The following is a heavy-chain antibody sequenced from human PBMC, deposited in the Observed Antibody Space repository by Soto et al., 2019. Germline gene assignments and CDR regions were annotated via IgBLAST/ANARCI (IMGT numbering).Heavy chain of an antibody. V-gene: IGHV3-7*01. CDR1: GFTFSSYW. D-gene: IGHD6-13*01. Sequence: GGSLRLSCAASGFTFSSYWMSWVRQAPGKGLEWVANINQDGSEKYYVDSVKGRFTISRDNAKDSLYLQMHSLRAEDTAVYYCARRIAAAGTVCWFDPRGHGTLVTVSS. CDR3: ARRIAAAGTVCWFDP. CDR2: INQDGSEK. J-gene: IGHJ5*02.